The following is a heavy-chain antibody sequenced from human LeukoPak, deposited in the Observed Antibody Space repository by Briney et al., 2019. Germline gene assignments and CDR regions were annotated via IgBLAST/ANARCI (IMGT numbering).Heavy chain of an antibody. D-gene: IGHD6-13*01. Sequence: GASVKVSCKASGYTFTSYGISWVRQAPGQGLEWMGWINTNTGNPTYAQGFTGRFVFSLDTSVSTAYLQISSLKAEDTAVYYCARGAEAAALGWFDPWGQGTLVTVSS. J-gene: IGHJ5*02. CDR2: INTNTGNP. V-gene: IGHV7-4-1*02. CDR1: GYTFTSYG. CDR3: ARGAEAAALGWFDP.